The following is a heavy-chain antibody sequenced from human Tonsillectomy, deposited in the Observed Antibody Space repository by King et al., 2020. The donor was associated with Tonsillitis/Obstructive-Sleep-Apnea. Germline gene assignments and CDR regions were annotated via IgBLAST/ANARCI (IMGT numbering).Heavy chain of an antibody. D-gene: IGHD5-24*01. CDR1: GGTFSTYA. Sequence: VQLVESGAEVKKPGSSVKVSCKASGGTFSTYAISWVRQAPGQGLEWMGGIIPILGIANYAQKFQGRVTITADKSTRTAYMDLSSLRSEDTAVYYCARDMEMATRSTLLYYYYSGLDVGGQGTTVTVSS. V-gene: IGHV1-69*10. CDR3: ARDMEMATRSTLLYYYYSGLDV. CDR2: IIPILGIA. J-gene: IGHJ6*02.